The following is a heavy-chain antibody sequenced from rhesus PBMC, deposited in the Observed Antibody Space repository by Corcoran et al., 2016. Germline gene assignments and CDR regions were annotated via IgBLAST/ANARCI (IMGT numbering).Heavy chain of an antibody. Sequence: QVQLPESGPGLVKPSETLSLTCAVSGGSISADYYWSWIRQPPGKGLEWIGYIYGSGGGNNYNPSLKNRVTISIDTSKNQFSRKLSSVTAADTAVYYCASGYNWNYEFWGQGALVTVSS. CDR1: GGSISADYY. CDR3: ASGYNWNYEF. J-gene: IGHJ1*01. D-gene: IGHD1-26*01. V-gene: IGHV4-106*01. CDR2: IYGSGGGN.